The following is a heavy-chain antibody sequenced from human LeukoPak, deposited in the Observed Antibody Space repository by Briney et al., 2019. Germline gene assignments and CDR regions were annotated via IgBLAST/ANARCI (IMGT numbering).Heavy chain of an antibody. D-gene: IGHD2-2*03. CDR3: ARGSGYCSSTSCYLWDY. CDR2: IIPIFGTA. Sequence: SVKVSCKASGGTLSSYAISWVRQAPGQGLEWMGGIIPIFGTANYAQKFQGRVTITADESTSTAYMELSSLRSEDTAVYYCARGSGYCSSTSCYLWDYWGQGTLVTVSS. J-gene: IGHJ4*02. V-gene: IGHV1-69*13. CDR1: GGTLSSYA.